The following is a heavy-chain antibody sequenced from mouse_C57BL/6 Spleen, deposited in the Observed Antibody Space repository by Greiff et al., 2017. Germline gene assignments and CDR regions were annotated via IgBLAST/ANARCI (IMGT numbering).Heavy chain of an antibody. V-gene: IGHV1-61*01. CDR1: GYTFTSYW. J-gene: IGHJ2*01. CDR2: IYPSDSET. Sequence: QVQLQQPGAELVRPGSSVKLSCTASGYTFTSYWMDWVKQRPGQGLEWIGNIYPSDSETHYTQKFKDQATLTVDKSSSTTYRQHSQLTSVDSAVCYCARSPGSSYSLDYWGQGTTLTVSS. CDR3: ARSPGSSYSLDY. D-gene: IGHD1-1*01.